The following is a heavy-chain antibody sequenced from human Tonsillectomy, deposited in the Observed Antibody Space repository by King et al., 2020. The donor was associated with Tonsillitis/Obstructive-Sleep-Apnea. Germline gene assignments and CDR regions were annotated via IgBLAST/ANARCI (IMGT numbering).Heavy chain of an antibody. D-gene: IGHD3-3*01. CDR3: TTGQTYYDFWSGYYILDY. CDR2: IKSKTDGGTT. V-gene: IGHV3-15*01. CDR1: GFTFSNAW. J-gene: IGHJ4*02. Sequence: VQLVESGGGLVKPGGSLRLSCAASGFTFSNAWMSWVRQAPGKGLEWVGRIKSKTDGGTTDYAAPVKGRFTISRDDSKNTLYLQMNSLKTEDTAVYYCTTGQTYYDFWSGYYILDYRGQGTLVTVSS.